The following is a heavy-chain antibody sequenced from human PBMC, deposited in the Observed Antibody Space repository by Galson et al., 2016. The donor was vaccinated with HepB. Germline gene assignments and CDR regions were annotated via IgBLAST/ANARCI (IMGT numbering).Heavy chain of an antibody. J-gene: IGHJ6*02. Sequence: SLRLSCATSGFTFNNYGINWVRQAPGKGLEWVAVISYDGNNRHYADAVKGRFTISRDSSTNTVYLQMYSLRADDTAVYFCARDRGLLHYYYGMDVWGQGTTVTASS. CDR1: GFTFNNYG. CDR3: ARDRGLLHYYYGMDV. CDR2: ISYDGNNR. D-gene: IGHD4-17*01. V-gene: IGHV3-33*08.